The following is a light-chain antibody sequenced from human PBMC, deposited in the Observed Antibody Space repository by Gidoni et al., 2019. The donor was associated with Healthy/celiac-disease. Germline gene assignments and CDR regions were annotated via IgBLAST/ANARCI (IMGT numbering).Light chain of an antibody. J-gene: IGKJ4*01. Sequence: EIVMTQSPATLSVYPGERATLSCRASQSVSSNLAWYQQKPGPAPRLLIYGAPTRATGIPARCSGSGSRTEFTLTISSLQSEDFAVYYCQQYNNWPPGTFGGGTKVEIK. CDR1: QSVSSN. CDR3: QQYNNWPPGT. CDR2: GAP. V-gene: IGKV3D-15*01.